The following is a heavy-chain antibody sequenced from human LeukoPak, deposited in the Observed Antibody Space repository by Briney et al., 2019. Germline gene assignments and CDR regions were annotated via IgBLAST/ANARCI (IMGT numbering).Heavy chain of an antibody. CDR3: ARVSSGGGSCYSGYFVY. V-gene: IGHV3-48*03. CDR1: GFTFSSYE. Sequence: PGGSLRLSCAASGFTFSSYEMNWVRHAPAKGLEGVSYLSSSGSTIYYADSVKGRFTISRDNAKNSLYLQMNSLRAEDTAVYYCARVSSGGGSCYSGYFVYWGQGNLVTVSS. D-gene: IGHD2-15*01. CDR2: LSSSGSTI. J-gene: IGHJ4*02.